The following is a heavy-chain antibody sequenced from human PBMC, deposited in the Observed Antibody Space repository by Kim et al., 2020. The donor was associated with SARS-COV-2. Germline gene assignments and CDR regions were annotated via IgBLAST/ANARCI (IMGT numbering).Heavy chain of an antibody. CDR1: GFTVSSNY. V-gene: IGHV3-53*01. CDR2: IYSGGST. CDR3: ASNRNVWYSSSWGIDY. Sequence: GGSLRLSCAASGFTVSSNYMSWVRQAPGKGLEWVSVIYSGGSTYYADSVKGRFTISRDNSKNTLYLQMNSLRAEDTAVYYCASNRNVWYSSSWGIDYWGQGTLVTVSS. D-gene: IGHD6-13*01. J-gene: IGHJ4*02.